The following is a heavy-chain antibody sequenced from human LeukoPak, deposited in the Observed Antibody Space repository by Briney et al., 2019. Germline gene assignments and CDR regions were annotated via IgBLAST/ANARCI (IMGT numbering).Heavy chain of an antibody. CDR1: GGSISSGGYY. J-gene: IGHJ6*02. D-gene: IGHD3-22*01. Sequence: PSQTLSLTCTVSGGSISSGGYYWSWIRQPPGKGLEWIGYIYHSGSTYYNPSLKSRVTISVDRSKNQFSLKLSSVTAADTAVYYCARAGYYDSSGYSYYYYGMDVWGQGTTVTVSS. V-gene: IGHV4-30-2*01. CDR2: IYHSGST. CDR3: ARAGYYDSSGYSYYYYGMDV.